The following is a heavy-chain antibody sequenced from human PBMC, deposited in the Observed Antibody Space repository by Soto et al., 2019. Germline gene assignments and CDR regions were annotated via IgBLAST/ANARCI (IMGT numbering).Heavy chain of an antibody. J-gene: IGHJ3*02. CDR1: GYTFTIYY. CDR3: GRGPQIIYDFWSGYYRGAFDI. D-gene: IGHD3-3*01. Sequence: ASVKVSCKASGYTFTIYYIYWVRQAPGQGLEWMGIINPSGDSTSYAQKFQGRLTMTRDTSTTTVYMELSSLRSEDTAVYYCGRGPQIIYDFWSGYYRGAFDIWGQGTMVTVSS. V-gene: IGHV1-46*01. CDR2: INPSGDST.